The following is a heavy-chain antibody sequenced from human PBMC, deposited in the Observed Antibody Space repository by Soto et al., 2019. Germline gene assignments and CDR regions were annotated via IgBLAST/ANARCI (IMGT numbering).Heavy chain of an antibody. D-gene: IGHD3-3*01. CDR2: MNPNSGNT. V-gene: IGHV1-8*01. CDR1: GYTFTSYD. CDR3: ARGRGQYYDFWSGSTEPYYYYYYMDV. Sequence: ASVKVSCKASGYTFTSYDINWVRQATGQGLEWMGWMNPNSGNTGYAQKYQGRVTMTRNTPISTAYMELSSLRSEGTAVYYCARGRGQYYDFWSGSTEPYYYYYYMDVWGKGTTVTVSS. J-gene: IGHJ6*03.